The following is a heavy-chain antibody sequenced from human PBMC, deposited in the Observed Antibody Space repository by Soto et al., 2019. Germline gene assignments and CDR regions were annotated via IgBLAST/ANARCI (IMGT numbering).Heavy chain of an antibody. CDR1: GGSISFGGYS. D-gene: IGHD6-19*01. CDR2: IYHSETT. J-gene: IGHJ4*02. CDR3: ARGREQWVAFDY. V-gene: IGHV4-30-2*01. Sequence: QLPLQQSGSGLVKPSQTLSLTCAVSGGSISFGGYSWSWIRQAPGKGLEWIGYIYHSETTYYTPARKSRVTISVDRPQNQCSLKQNSVTAADTAVYYCARGREQWVAFDYWGQGTLVTVSS.